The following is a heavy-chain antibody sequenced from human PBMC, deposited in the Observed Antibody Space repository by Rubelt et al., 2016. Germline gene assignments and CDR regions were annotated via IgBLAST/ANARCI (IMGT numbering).Heavy chain of an antibody. Sequence: GGSTYYADSVKGRFTISRDNSKNTLYLQMSSLRAEDTAIYYCARDTANDYGDPNFDDWGQGTLVTVSS. V-gene: IGHV3-23*01. D-gene: IGHD4-17*01. CDR2: GGST. J-gene: IGHJ4*02. CDR3: ARDTANDYGDPNFDD.